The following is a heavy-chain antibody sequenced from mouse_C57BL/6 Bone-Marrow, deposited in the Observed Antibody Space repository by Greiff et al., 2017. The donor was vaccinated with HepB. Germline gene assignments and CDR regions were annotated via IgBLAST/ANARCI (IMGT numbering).Heavy chain of an antibody. J-gene: IGHJ2*01. CDR3: ARRQGYFDY. D-gene: IGHD3-2*01. CDR2: ISGGGGNT. V-gene: IGHV5-9*01. CDR1: GFTFSSYT. Sequence: DVKLVESGGGLVKPGGSLKLSCAASGFTFSSYTMSWVRQTPEKRLEWVATISGGGGNTYYPDSVKGRFTISRDNAKNTLYLQMSSLRSEDTALYYWARRQGYFDYWGQGTTLTVSS.